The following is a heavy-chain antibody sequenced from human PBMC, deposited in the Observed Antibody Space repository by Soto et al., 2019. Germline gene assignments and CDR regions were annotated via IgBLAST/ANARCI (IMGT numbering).Heavy chain of an antibody. D-gene: IGHD5-18*01. CDR3: ATYTAGYNDYYFDY. J-gene: IGHJ4*02. Sequence: LSLTCTVSGGSISSGGYYWIWILQHPAKGLEWIGYIYYSGSTNYNPSLNSQVTISVDTSKNQFSLKLSSVTAADTAVYYCATYTAGYNDYYFDYWGQGTLVTVSS. CDR1: GGSISSGGYY. V-gene: IGHV4-31*01. CDR2: IYYSGST.